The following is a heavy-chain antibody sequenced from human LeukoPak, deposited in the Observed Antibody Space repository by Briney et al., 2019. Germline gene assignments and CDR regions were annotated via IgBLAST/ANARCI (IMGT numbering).Heavy chain of an antibody. CDR1: GFTFSSHW. D-gene: IGHD2-2*01. CDR2: IKQDGSEK. Sequence: PGGSLRLSCAASGFTFSSHWMSWVRQAPGKGLEWVANIKQDGSEKYYVDSVKGRFTISRDNAKNSLYLQMNSLRAEDTAVYYCARGRLIVVVPAATPNWFDPWGQGTLVTVSS. J-gene: IGHJ5*02. V-gene: IGHV3-7*01. CDR3: ARGRLIVVVPAATPNWFDP.